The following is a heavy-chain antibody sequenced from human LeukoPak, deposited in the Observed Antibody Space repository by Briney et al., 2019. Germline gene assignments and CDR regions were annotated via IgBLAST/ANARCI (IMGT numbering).Heavy chain of an antibody. CDR1: GFTFSSYG. D-gene: IGHD6-19*01. CDR3: AKARSGWPPAEHFQH. Sequence: GGSLRLSCAASGFTFSSYGMHWVRQAPGKGLEWVAFIRYDGSNKYYADSVKGRFTISRDNSKNTLYLQMNSLRAEDTAVYYCAKARSGWPPAEHFQHWGQGTLVTVSS. V-gene: IGHV3-30*02. J-gene: IGHJ1*01. CDR2: IRYDGSNK.